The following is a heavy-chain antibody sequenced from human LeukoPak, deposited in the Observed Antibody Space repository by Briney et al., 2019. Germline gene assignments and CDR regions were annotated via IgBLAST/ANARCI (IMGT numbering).Heavy chain of an antibody. CDR1: GFTFSGSA. Sequence: GGSLRLSCAASGFTFSGSAMHWVRQASGKGLEWVGRIRSKANSYATAYAASVKGGFTISRDDSKNTAYLQMNSLKTEDTAVYYCTRVLGYCSSTSCYKDYYYMDVWGKGTTVTISS. V-gene: IGHV3-73*01. CDR2: IRSKANSYAT. J-gene: IGHJ6*03. D-gene: IGHD2-2*02. CDR3: TRVLGYCSSTSCYKDYYYMDV.